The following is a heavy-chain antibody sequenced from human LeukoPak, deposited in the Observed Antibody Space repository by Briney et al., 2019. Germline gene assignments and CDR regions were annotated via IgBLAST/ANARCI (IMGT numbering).Heavy chain of an antibody. V-gene: IGHV1-18*01. CDR2: ISAYNGNT. CDR1: GYTFTSYG. J-gene: IGHJ3*02. Sequence: ASVKVSCKASGYTFTSYGISWVRQAPGQGREGMGWISAYNGNTNYAQKLQGRVTMTTDTSTSTAYMELRSLRSDDTAVYYCARDWLDYYDSSGYPLDAFDIWGQGIMVTVSS. D-gene: IGHD3-22*01. CDR3: ARDWLDYYDSSGYPLDAFDI.